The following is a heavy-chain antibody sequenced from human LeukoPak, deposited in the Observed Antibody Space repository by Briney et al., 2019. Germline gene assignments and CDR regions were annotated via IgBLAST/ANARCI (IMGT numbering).Heavy chain of an antibody. D-gene: IGHD3-10*01. Sequence: GSLRLSCAASGFTFSHYEMNWVRQTPGKGLEWISFISASGGTTYYADSVKGRLTISRDNSKNSLYLRMNSLRAEDTAVYHCARVIGYYGSGNYYFDSWGQGTLVTVSS. CDR3: ARVIGYYGSGNYYFDS. CDR1: GFTFSHYE. V-gene: IGHV3-48*03. CDR2: ISASGGTT. J-gene: IGHJ4*02.